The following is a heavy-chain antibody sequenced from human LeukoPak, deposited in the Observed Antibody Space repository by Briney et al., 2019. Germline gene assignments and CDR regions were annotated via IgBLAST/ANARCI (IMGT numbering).Heavy chain of an antibody. D-gene: IGHD2-2*01. CDR2: IYYSGST. CDR3: ARGGEPGYCSSTSCWYFDY. J-gene: IGHJ4*02. Sequence: PSETLSLTCTVSGGSLSSYYWSWIRQPPGKGLEWIGYIYYSGSTNYNPSLKSRVTISVDTSKNQFSLKLSSVTAADTAVYYCARGGEPGYCSSTSCWYFDYWGQGTLVTVPS. V-gene: IGHV4-59*01. CDR1: GGSLSSYY.